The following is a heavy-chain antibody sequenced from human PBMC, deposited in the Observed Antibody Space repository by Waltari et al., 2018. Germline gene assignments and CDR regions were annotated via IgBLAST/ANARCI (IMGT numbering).Heavy chain of an antibody. V-gene: IGHV3-9*01. Sequence: EVQLVESGGGLVQHGRSLRLSCAASGFTFDDSAMHWFRQAPGTGLEWVSGISWNSGSIGYADSVKGRFTISRDNAKNSLYLQMNSLRAEDTALYYCAKEGQSGSYFLYNWFDPWGQGTLVTVSS. J-gene: IGHJ5*02. CDR2: ISWNSGSI. CDR3: AKEGQSGSYFLYNWFDP. CDR1: GFTFDDSA. D-gene: IGHD1-26*01.